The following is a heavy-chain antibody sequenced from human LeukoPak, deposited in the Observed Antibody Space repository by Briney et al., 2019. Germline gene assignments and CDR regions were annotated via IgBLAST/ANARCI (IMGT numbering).Heavy chain of an antibody. Sequence: GESLKISCKGSGYSFSSYWIAWVRQMPGKGLEWMGIIYPGDSDSKYSRSFQGQVTTSADKSINTAYLQWSSLKASDSVMYYCARRLGGADVFDIWGQGTMVTVSS. V-gene: IGHV5-51*01. CDR2: IYPGDSDS. D-gene: IGHD3-16*01. J-gene: IGHJ3*02. CDR3: ARRLGGADVFDI. CDR1: GYSFSSYW.